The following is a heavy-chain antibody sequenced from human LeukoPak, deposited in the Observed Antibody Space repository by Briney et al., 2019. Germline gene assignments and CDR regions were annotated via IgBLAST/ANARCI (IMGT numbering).Heavy chain of an antibody. CDR1: GGSISSYY. CDR2: IYYSGST. V-gene: IGHV4-59*01. J-gene: IGHJ4*02. CDR3: AREGSMTTVKHYFDY. D-gene: IGHD4-11*01. Sequence: SETLSLTCTVSGGSISSYYWSWFRQPPGKGLEWIGYIYYSGSTNYNPSLKSRVTISVDTSKNQFSLKVSSVTAADTAVYYCAREGSMTTVKHYFDYWGQGTLVTVSS.